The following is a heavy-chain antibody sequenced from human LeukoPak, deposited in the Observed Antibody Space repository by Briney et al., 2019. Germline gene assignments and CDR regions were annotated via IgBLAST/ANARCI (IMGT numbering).Heavy chain of an antibody. V-gene: IGHV3-53*01. CDR1: GFTVSSNS. D-gene: IGHD4/OR15-4a*01. J-gene: IGHJ4*02. CDR3: ARRAGAYSHPYDY. CDR2: IYSDNT. Sequence: GGSLRLSCTVSGFTVSSNSMSWVRQAPGKGLEWVSFIYSDNTHYSDSVKGRFTISRDNSKNTLYLQMSSLRAEDTAVYYCARRAGAYSHPYDYWGQGTLVTISS.